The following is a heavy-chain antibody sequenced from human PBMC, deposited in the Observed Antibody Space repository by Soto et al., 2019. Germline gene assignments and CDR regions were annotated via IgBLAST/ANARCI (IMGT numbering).Heavy chain of an antibody. Sequence: ASVKVSCKASGYTFTGYYMHWVRQATGQGLEXMGWXNXNXGXTXYXXXXQGRVTMTRNTSISTACMELSSLRSEDTAVYYCARGEADFDWFDPWGQGTLVTVSS. V-gene: IGHV1-8*02. J-gene: IGHJ5*02. CDR3: ARGEADFDWFDP. CDR1: GYTFTGYY. CDR2: XNXNXGXT.